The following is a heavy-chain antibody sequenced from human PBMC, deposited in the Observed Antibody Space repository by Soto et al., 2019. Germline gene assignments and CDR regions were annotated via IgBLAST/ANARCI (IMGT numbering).Heavy chain of an antibody. Sequence: EVQLVESGGGLVQPGGSLRLSCAASGFMFNSYAMDWVRQAPGKGLEYVSAISSLADSTFYANSVKDRFTISRDNSKNTRYLQMGSLRVEDMAVYYCARRTAGWYFDLWGRGTLVTVSS. CDR1: GFMFNSYA. CDR2: ISSLADST. J-gene: IGHJ2*01. D-gene: IGHD2-21*02. CDR3: ARRTAGWYFDL. V-gene: IGHV3-64*01.